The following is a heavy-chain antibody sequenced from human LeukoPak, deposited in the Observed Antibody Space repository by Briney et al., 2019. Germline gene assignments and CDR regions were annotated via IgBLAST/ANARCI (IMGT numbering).Heavy chain of an antibody. CDR1: GFTFSSYA. CDR3: AKLGVSSSSPTGAR. CDR2: ISGSGGST. J-gene: IGHJ4*02. V-gene: IGHV3-23*01. Sequence: PGGSLRLSCAASGFTFSSYAMSWVRQAPGKGLEWVSAISGSGGSTYYADSVKGRFTISRDNSKNTLYLQMNSLRAEDTAVYYCAKLGVSSSSPTGARWGQGTLVTVSS. D-gene: IGHD6-13*01.